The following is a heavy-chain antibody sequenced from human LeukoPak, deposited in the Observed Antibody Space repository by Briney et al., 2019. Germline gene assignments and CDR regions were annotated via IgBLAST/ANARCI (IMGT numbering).Heavy chain of an antibody. CDR3: AKSPRNDWGIDYYYMDV. V-gene: IGHV3-23*01. CDR1: GFTFSSYG. Sequence: GGSLRLSCAASGFTFSSYGMSWVRQAPGKGLEWVSLIRGSGGSTHYADSVKGRFTISRDNSKNTLYLQMNSLRAEDTAVYYCAKSPRNDWGIDYYYMDVWGKGTTVTVSS. D-gene: IGHD1-1*01. J-gene: IGHJ6*03. CDR2: IRGSGGST.